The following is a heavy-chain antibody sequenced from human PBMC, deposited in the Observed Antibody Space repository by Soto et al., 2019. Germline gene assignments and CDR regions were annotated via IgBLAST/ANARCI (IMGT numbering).Heavy chain of an antibody. J-gene: IGHJ4*02. CDR1: GYTFTSYA. CDR2: INAGNGNT. V-gene: IGHV1-3*01. CDR3: ARGPVVVTAIPWYYFDY. D-gene: IGHD2-21*02. Sequence: ASVKVSCKASGYTFTSYAMHWVRQAPGQRLEWMGWINAGNGNTKYSQKFQGRVTITRDTSASTAYMELSSLRSEDTAVYYCARGPVVVTAIPWYYFDYWGQGTLVTVSS.